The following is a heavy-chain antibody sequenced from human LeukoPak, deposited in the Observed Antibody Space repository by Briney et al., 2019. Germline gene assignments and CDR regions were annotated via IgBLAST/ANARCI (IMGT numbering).Heavy chain of an antibody. Sequence: SETLSLTCTVSGGSISSYYWSWIRQPPGKGLEWIGYIYYSGSTNYNPSLKSRVTISVDTSKNQFSLKLSSVTAAGTAVYYCARGGVLWFGELQNWFDPWGQGTLVTVSS. CDR2: IYYSGST. D-gene: IGHD3-10*01. J-gene: IGHJ5*02. CDR1: GGSISSYY. V-gene: IGHV4-59*01. CDR3: ARGGVLWFGELQNWFDP.